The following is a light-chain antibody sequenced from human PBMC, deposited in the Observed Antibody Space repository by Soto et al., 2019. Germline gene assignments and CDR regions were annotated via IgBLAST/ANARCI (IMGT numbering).Light chain of an antibody. V-gene: IGKV3-20*01. CDR2: SAS. Sequence: EILLTQSPGTLSLSPGERATLSCRASQSVSNSYLAWYQQKPGQAPRLLIYSASNRATGIPDRFSGSGSGADFTLTIGRLEPEDFAVYYCQQFGSSGITFGPGTKVDIK. J-gene: IGKJ3*01. CDR1: QSVSNSY. CDR3: QQFGSSGIT.